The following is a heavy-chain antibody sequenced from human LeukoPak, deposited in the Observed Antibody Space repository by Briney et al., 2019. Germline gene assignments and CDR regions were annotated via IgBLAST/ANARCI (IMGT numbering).Heavy chain of an antibody. CDR1: GGSISSYY. V-gene: IGHV4-34*01. CDR3: ARNYGDYLYYYYMDV. CDR2: INHSGST. D-gene: IGHD4-17*01. J-gene: IGHJ6*03. Sequence: PSETLSLTCTVSGGSISSYYWSWIRQPPGKGLEWIGEINHSGSTNYNPSLKSRVTISVDTSKNQFSLKLSSVTAADTAVYYCARNYGDYLYYYYMDVWGKGTTVTVSS.